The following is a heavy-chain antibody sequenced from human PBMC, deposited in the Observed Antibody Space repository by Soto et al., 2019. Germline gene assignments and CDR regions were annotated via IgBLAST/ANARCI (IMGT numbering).Heavy chain of an antibody. Sequence: PGESLQISCRGSGYRFHTYWIGWVRQMPGTGLEWMGIIHPWDSDTKYNPSFQGQVTISVDRAISTAYLQWSSLKASDTGMYYCARQPAQDLESSGYRGGGDDWGQGTLGT. J-gene: IGHJ4*02. CDR3: ARQPAQDLESSGYRGGGDD. CDR2: IHPWDSDT. V-gene: IGHV5-51*01. D-gene: IGHD3-22*01. CDR1: GYRFHTYW.